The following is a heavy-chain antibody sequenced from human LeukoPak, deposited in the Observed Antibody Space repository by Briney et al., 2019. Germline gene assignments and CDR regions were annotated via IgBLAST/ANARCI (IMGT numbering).Heavy chain of an antibody. CDR1: GGSISSSSYY. CDR3: AREGDSSGYDPLLGAFDI. J-gene: IGHJ3*02. D-gene: IGHD3-22*01. CDR2: TYYSGST. Sequence: SETLSLTCTVSGGSISSSSYYWGWIRQPPGKGLVWIGSTYYSGSTYYNPSLKSRVTISVDTSKSQFSLKLSSVTAADTAVYYCAREGDSSGYDPLLGAFDIWGKGTMVTVSS. V-gene: IGHV4-39*07.